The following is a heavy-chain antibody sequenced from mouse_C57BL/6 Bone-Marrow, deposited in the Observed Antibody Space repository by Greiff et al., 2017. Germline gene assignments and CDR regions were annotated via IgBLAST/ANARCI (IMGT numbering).Heavy chain of an antibody. Sequence: VQRVESGPGLVQPSQSLSITCTVSGFSLTSYGVHWVRQSPGKGLEWLGVIWSGGSTDYNAAFISRLSISQDNSKSQVFFKMNSLQADDTAIYYCARNYDYATGYYAMDYWGQGTSVTVSS. J-gene: IGHJ4*01. CDR3: ARNYDYATGYYAMDY. D-gene: IGHD2-4*01. CDR1: GFSLTSYG. V-gene: IGHV2-2*01. CDR2: IWSGGST.